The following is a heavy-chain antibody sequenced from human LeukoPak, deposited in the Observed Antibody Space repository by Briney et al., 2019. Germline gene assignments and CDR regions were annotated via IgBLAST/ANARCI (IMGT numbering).Heavy chain of an antibody. V-gene: IGHV1-2*02. CDR2: INPNSGAT. CDR3: AREPPRGRGSYYFDY. CDR1: GYTFTGYY. Sequence: ASVKVSCKPSGYTFTGYYMHWVRQAPGQGLELMGWINPNSGATNYAQKFQGRVTVTRDTSINTAYMELSRLRSDDTAVYYCAREPPRGRGSYYFDYWGQGTLVTVSS. J-gene: IGHJ4*02. D-gene: IGHD3-10*01.